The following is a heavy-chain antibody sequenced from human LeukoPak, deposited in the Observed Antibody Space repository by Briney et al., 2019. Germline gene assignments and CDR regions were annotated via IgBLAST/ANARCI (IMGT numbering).Heavy chain of an antibody. J-gene: IGHJ5*02. Sequence: GGSLRLSCAASGFTFSSYSMNWVRQAPGKGLEWVSSISSSSSYIYYADSVKGRFTISRDNAKNSLYLQMNSLRAEDTAVYYRARAPKGYVGWFDPWGQGTLVTVSS. D-gene: IGHD1-1*01. V-gene: IGHV3-21*01. CDR2: ISSSSSYI. CDR3: ARAPKGYVGWFDP. CDR1: GFTFSSYS.